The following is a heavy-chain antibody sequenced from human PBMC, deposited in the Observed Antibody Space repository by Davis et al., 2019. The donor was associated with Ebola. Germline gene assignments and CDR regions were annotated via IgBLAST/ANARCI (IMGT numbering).Heavy chain of an antibody. CDR3: ANSYGIIVEADRDGFNL. CDR2: IRHSDEINK. V-gene: IGHV3-30*02. Sequence: PGGSLRLSCVASGFSFSRYGMHWVRQAPGKGLEWVAFIRHSDEINKYYGDSVKGRFTISRDDSKNTLYLEMNSLRAEDTAVYFCANSYGIIVEADRDGFNLWGQGTMVTVSS. J-gene: IGHJ3*01. D-gene: IGHD2-2*01. CDR1: GFSFSRYG.